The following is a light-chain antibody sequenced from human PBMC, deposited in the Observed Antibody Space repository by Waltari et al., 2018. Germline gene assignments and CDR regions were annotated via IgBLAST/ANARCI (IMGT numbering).Light chain of an antibody. CDR3: QQRFNWPPLT. V-gene: IGKV3-11*01. Sequence: EVVLTQSPAVLSLSPGESATLSCTTSQSVGTYLAWYQQKPGQPPRLLLYDSSNRSTGIPARISGSGSGTDFNLTISSREPEDFAMYYCQQRFNWPPLTFGGGTKV. J-gene: IGKJ4*01. CDR1: QSVGTY. CDR2: DSS.